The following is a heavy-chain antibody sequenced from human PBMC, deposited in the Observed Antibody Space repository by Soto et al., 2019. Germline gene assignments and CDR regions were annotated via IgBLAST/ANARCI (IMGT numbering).Heavy chain of an antibody. CDR2: ISYDGSYK. Sequence: PGGSLRLSCAASGCTFRSYSMHWVRQAPGKGPEWVAVISYDGSYKYYADSMTARFTISRDNSKNTLYLQRTSLTPKDSGLYYCAKPRSGYFPFDNGGQEAMVTVSS. D-gene: IGHD3-22*01. CDR3: AKPRSGYFPFDN. CDR1: GCTFRSYS. J-gene: IGHJ4*01. V-gene: IGHV3-30*18.